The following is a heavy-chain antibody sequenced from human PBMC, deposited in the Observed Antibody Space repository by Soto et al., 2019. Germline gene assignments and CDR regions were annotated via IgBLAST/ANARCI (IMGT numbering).Heavy chain of an antibody. V-gene: IGHV1-8*01. CDR1: GYTFTSYD. CDR2: MNPNSGNT. CDR3: ARARARRNWFDP. J-gene: IGHJ5*02. Sequence: ASVKVSCKASGYTFTSYDINWVRQATGQGLEWMGWMNPNSGNTGYAQKFQGRVTMTRNTSISTAYMELSSLRSEDTAVYYCARARARRNWFDPWGQGTLVTVSS.